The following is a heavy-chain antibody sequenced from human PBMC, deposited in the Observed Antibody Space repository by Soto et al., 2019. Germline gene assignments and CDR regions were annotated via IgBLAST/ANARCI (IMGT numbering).Heavy chain of an antibody. CDR1: GLTFSRYW. J-gene: IGHJ4*02. CDR2: IKQEGSEK. D-gene: IGHD6-19*01. CDR3: AKKQWVVGDFDS. Sequence: EVQLVEAGGGLVQPGGSLRLSCAAYGLTFSRYWMSWVRQAPGKGLEWVASIKQEGSEKYYVDSVEGRFTISRDNAKNSLFLQMNGLRAEDTAVYYCAKKQWVVGDFDSWGQGTLVTVSS. V-gene: IGHV3-7*01.